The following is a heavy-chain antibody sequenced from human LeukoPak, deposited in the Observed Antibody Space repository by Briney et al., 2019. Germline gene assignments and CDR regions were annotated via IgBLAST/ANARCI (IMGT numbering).Heavy chain of an antibody. CDR2: FYHSGST. Sequence: PSETLSPTCAVSGYSISSAYYWGWIRQSPGKGLEWIISFYHSGSTYYNPSLKSRVTMSLDTSKNQFSLKLSSVTAADTAVYYCARHRGLWNYPFDYWGQGTLVTVSS. J-gene: IGHJ4*02. CDR3: ARHRGLWNYPFDY. CDR1: GYSISSAYY. D-gene: IGHD1-7*01. V-gene: IGHV4-38-2*01.